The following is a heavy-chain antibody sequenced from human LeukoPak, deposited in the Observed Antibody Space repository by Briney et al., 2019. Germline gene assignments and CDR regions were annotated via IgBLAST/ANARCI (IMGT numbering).Heavy chain of an antibody. Sequence: WASVNVSCKTSGYTFTTYAMNWVRQAPGQGLEWMGWINTNSGNPTYAQGFTGRFVFSLDTSVSTAYLQISSLKAEDTAVYYCARAARYCSGGSCLPPRAFDIWGQGTMVTVSS. V-gene: IGHV7-4-1*02. D-gene: IGHD2-15*01. CDR3: ARAARYCSGGSCLPPRAFDI. CDR2: INTNSGNP. CDR1: GYTFTTYA. J-gene: IGHJ3*02.